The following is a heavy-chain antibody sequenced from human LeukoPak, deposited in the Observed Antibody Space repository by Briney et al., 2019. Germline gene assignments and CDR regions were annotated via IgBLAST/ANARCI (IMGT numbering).Heavy chain of an antibody. CDR1: GGSISSYY. J-gene: IGHJ3*02. CDR3: ARVKMTAAGDAFDI. Sequence: PSETLSLTCTVSGGSISSYYWSWIRQPPGKGLEWIGYIYYSGSTNYNPSLKSRVTISVDTSKNQFSLKLSSVTAADTAIYYCARVKMTAAGDAFDIWGQGTMVTVSS. V-gene: IGHV4-59*01. D-gene: IGHD6-13*01. CDR2: IYYSGST.